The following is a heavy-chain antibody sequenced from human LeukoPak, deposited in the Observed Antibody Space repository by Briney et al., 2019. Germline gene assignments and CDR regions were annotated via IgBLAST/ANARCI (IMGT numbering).Heavy chain of an antibody. CDR2: ISGSGGST. J-gene: IGHJ4*02. D-gene: IGHD3-16*02. CDR1: GFTFSSYA. V-gene: IGHV3-23*01. Sequence: GGSLRLSCAASGFTFSSYAMSWVRQVPGKGLEWVSAISGSGGSTYYADSVKGRFTISRDNSKNTLYLQMNSLRAEDTAVYYCAKVSGDYVWGSYRYRDYWGQGTLVTVSS. CDR3: AKVSGDYVWGSYRYRDY.